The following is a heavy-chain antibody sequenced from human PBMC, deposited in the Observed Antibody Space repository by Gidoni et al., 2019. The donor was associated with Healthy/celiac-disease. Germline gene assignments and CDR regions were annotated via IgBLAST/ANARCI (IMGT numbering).Heavy chain of an antibody. J-gene: IGHJ4*02. Sequence: QVQLVQSGAEVQKPGASVKVSCKTAGYTFTSYDINWVRQATGQGLEWMGWMNPNSGNTGYAQKFQGRVTMTRNTSISTAYMELSSLRSEDTAVYYCARAGYDFWSGYSEDYFDYWGQGTLVTVSS. V-gene: IGHV1-8*01. CDR3: ARAGYDFWSGYSEDYFDY. CDR2: MNPNSGNT. D-gene: IGHD3-3*01. CDR1: GYTFTSYD.